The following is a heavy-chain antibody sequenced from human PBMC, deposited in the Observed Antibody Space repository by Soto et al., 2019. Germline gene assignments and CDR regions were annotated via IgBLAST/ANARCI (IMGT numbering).Heavy chain of an antibody. CDR1: GYTFTNFD. Sequence: QVQLVQSGAEVKKPGASVKVSCQASGYTFTNFDITWVRQAAGQGLEWMGSMNPSSGDTDYARTFKGRVTMTRNISINTAYMELNTLRSEDTAVFYWARADRLAAPMDFALDVWGQGTTVTVSS. D-gene: IGHD6-19*01. CDR2: MNPSSGDT. V-gene: IGHV1-8*01. CDR3: ARADRLAAPMDFALDV. J-gene: IGHJ6*02.